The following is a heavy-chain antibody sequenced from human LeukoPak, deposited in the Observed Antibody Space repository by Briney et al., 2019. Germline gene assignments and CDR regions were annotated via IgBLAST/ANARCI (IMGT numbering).Heavy chain of an antibody. CDR3: GRDLVSRQEVDQP. Sequence: ASVKVSRKASGYTFTAYYIHWVRQAPGQGLEWIGWVNPNTGGTYYAQKFQDRVTMTRDASISTAYMELNRLRSDDTAVYYCGRDLVSRQEVDQPWGQGTLVTVSS. CDR2: VNPNTGGT. J-gene: IGHJ5*02. D-gene: IGHD1-26*01. CDR1: GYTFTAYY. V-gene: IGHV1-2*02.